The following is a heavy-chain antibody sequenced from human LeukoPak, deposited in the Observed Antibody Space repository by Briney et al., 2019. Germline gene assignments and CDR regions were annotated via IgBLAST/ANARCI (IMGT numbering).Heavy chain of an antibody. V-gene: IGHV1-18*01. CDR2: ISAYNGNT. J-gene: IGHJ5*02. Sequence: ASVKVSSKASGYTFTSYGISWVRQAPGQGLEWMGWISAYNGNTNYAQKLQGRVTMTTDTSTSTAYMELRSLRSDDTAVYYCARAGNYWITNWFDPWGQGTLVTVSS. CDR1: GYTFTSYG. D-gene: IGHD1-7*01. CDR3: ARAGNYWITNWFDP.